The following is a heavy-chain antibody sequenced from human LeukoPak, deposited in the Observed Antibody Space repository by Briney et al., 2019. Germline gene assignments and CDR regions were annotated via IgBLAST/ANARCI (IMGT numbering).Heavy chain of an antibody. CDR3: AKWDTALVD. J-gene: IGHJ4*02. CDR2: ISNSGYNE. Sequence: GGSLRLSCSTSGFTFSVCYMSWIRQAPGKGLEWVSYISNSGYNEYYADSVKGRFTISRDNAEKSLFLQMNSLRAEDTAVYYCAKWDTALVDWGQGTLVTVSS. V-gene: IGHV3-11*04. D-gene: IGHD5-18*01. CDR1: GFTFSVCY.